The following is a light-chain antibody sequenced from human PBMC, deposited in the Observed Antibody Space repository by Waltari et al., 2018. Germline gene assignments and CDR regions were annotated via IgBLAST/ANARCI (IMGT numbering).Light chain of an antibody. J-gene: IGKJ1*01. CDR1: QSVSRT. Sequence: EIVLTQSPGTLSLSPGERATLSCSASQSVSRTLAWYQQKHGQAPRLLIYDASSRATGIPDRFSGSGSGTDFSLTISRLEPEDFAVYYCQKYGTLPATFGQGTKVEIK. V-gene: IGKV3-20*01. CDR3: QKYGTLPAT. CDR2: DAS.